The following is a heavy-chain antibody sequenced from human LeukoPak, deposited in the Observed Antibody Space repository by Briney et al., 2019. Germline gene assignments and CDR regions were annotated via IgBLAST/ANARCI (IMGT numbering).Heavy chain of an antibody. CDR3: ARGSSVREDY. CDR1: GFTFSSYW. Sequence: GGSLRLSCVASGFTFSSYWMHWVRQAPGKGLVWVSRIHSDGTGTSYADSVKGRFTISRDNAKNTLYLQMNSLRAEDTAVYYCARGSSVREDYWGQETLVTVSS. CDR2: IHSDGTGT. D-gene: IGHD3-10*01. V-gene: IGHV3-74*01. J-gene: IGHJ4*02.